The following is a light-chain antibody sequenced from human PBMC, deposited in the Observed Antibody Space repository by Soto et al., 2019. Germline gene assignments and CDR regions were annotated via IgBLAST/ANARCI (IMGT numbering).Light chain of an antibody. Sequence: DIQLTQSPSSLSASVGDRVTITCRASQSISTYLNWFQQKPGKAPKLLISVASSLQSGVPSRFSGSGSGTDFILTISRLQPEDFATYYCQQSYSNPTFGGGTKVEIK. CDR1: QSISTY. J-gene: IGKJ4*01. CDR2: VAS. CDR3: QQSYSNPT. V-gene: IGKV1-39*01.